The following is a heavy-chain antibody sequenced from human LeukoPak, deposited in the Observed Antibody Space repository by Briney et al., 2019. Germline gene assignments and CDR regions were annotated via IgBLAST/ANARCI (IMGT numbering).Heavy chain of an antibody. Sequence: ASVTLSFTASGYTFTVYYMHWVRQAPGQGPEWMGWINPNSGGKNYAQKFQGRVTMTRDTSISTAYMELSRLRSDDTAVYYCARDKGGAVAGVFDYWGQGTLVTVSS. D-gene: IGHD6-19*01. V-gene: IGHV1-2*02. CDR3: ARDKGGAVAGVFDY. J-gene: IGHJ4*02. CDR2: INPNSGGK. CDR1: GYTFTVYY.